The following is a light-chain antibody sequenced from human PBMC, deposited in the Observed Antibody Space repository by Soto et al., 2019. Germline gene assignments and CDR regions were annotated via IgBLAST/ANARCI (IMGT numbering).Light chain of an antibody. V-gene: IGLV2-11*01. CDR2: DVT. Sequence: QSALTQPLSVSGSPGQSVTISCTGTSSVVGGYNYVSWYQQHPGRAPKLMIYDVTKRPSGVPDRFSGSKSGNTASLTISGLQAEDEADYYCCSFAGSFTYVFGTGTKVTVL. CDR1: SSVVGGYNY. CDR3: CSFAGSFTYV. J-gene: IGLJ1*01.